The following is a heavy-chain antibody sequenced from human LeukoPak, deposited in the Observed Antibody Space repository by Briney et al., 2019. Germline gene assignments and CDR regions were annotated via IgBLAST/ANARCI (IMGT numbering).Heavy chain of an antibody. CDR3: ARTVVGRDAFDI. D-gene: IGHD2-15*01. V-gene: IGHV1-69*13. CDR2: IIPIFGTA. J-gene: IGHJ3*02. CDR1: GGTFSSYA. Sequence: SVTVSCKASGGTFSSYAISWVRQAPGQGLEWMGGIIPIFGTANYAQKFQGRVTITADESTSTAYMELSSLRSEDTAVYYCARTVVGRDAFDIWGQGTMVTVSS.